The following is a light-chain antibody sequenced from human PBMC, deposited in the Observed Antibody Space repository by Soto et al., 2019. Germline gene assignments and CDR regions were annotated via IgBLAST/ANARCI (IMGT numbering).Light chain of an antibody. CDR1: NSDFDTYTY. V-gene: IGLV2-14*01. CDR3: SSYISRNVV. Sequence: QSALTQPASVSGSPGQSITISCTETNSDFDTYTYVSWYQQVPGKAPKLMIYEVIKRPSGVSSRFSGSKSGNTASLTISGLQDEDEADYYCSSYISRNVVFGGGTKVTVL. CDR2: EVI. J-gene: IGLJ2*01.